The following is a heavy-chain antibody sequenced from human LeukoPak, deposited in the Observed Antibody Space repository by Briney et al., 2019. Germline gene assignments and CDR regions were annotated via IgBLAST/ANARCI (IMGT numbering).Heavy chain of an antibody. V-gene: IGHV4-38-2*01. CDR2: IYQSGST. D-gene: IGHD5-24*01. CDR3: ARNSSSDGYKSARSFDI. CDR1: GYSIISDYY. J-gene: IGHJ2*01. Sequence: SETLSLTCAVSGYSIISDYYWGWIRQPPGKGLEWIGSIYQSGSTHYNPSLKSRVTISVDTSKNQFSLKLSSVTAADTAVYYCARNSSSDGYKSARSFDIWGRGTLVTVSS.